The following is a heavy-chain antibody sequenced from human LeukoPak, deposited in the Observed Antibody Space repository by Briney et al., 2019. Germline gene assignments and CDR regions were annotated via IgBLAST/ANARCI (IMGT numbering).Heavy chain of an antibody. CDR3: ARSPPRDASGYYSPYFDY. CDR2: VLDIATT. D-gene: IGHD3-22*01. J-gene: IGHJ4*02. V-gene: IGHV4-59*01. CDR1: GGSLSSYY. Sequence: SETLSLTCSVSGGSLSSYYWSWIRQPPGKGQEWIGYVLDIATTNYNPSLRSRVTVSEDTSRNQFSLRLSSVTAADTAVYYCARSPPRDASGYYSPYFDYWGQGILVTVSS.